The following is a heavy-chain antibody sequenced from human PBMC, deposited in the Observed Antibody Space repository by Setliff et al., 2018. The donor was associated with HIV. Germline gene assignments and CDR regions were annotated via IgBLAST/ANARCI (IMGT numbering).Heavy chain of an antibody. CDR2: VNPGDSST. CDR3: ATRLLGYSGYGY. V-gene: IGHV5-51*04. CDR1: GYNFATYY. Sequence: ESLQISCRTSGYNFATYYIAWVRQMPGKGPEWMGSVNPGDSSTKYNPSLQGQVTMSADKLINTAYLQWSSLKASDTAMYYCATRLLGYSGYGYWGQGTLVTVSS. J-gene: IGHJ4*02. D-gene: IGHD5-12*01.